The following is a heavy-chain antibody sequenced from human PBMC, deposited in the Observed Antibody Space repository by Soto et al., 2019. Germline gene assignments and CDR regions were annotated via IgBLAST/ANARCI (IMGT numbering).Heavy chain of an antibody. Sequence: PGGSLRLSCAASGFTFSSYAMHWVRQAPGKGLEYVSAISSNGGSTYYANSVKGRFTISRDNSKNTLYLQMGSLRAEDMAVYYCARAFATSSWYRGISWFDPWGQGTLVTVSS. D-gene: IGHD6-13*01. J-gene: IGHJ5*02. V-gene: IGHV3-64*01. CDR3: ARAFATSSWYRGISWFDP. CDR2: ISSNGGST. CDR1: GFTFSSYA.